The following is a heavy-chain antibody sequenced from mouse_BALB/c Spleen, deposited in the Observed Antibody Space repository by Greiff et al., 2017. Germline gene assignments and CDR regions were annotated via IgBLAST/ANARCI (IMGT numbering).Heavy chain of an antibody. D-gene: IGHD1-2*01. CDR3: ARGGITTATGY. J-gene: IGHJ2*01. CDR1: GYTFSSYW. V-gene: IGHV1-9*01. Sequence: VQLQQSGAELMKPGASVKISCKATGYTFSSYWIEWVKQRPGHGLEWIGEILPGSGSTNYNEKFKGKATFTADTSSNTAYMQLSSLTSEDSAVYYCARGGITTATGYWGQGTTLTVSS. CDR2: ILPGSGST.